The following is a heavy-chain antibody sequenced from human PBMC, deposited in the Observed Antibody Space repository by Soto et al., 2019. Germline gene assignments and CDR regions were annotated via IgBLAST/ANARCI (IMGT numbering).Heavy chain of an antibody. CDR1: GFTFSTYW. Sequence: EVQLVESGGGLVQPGGSLRLSCAASGFTFSTYWMTWVRQAPGKGLEWVANIKQDGSEYYYVGSLRGRFTISRDNAKNSLYLQMNSLRAEDTAVYYCARGAFPTWGSYPLDYWGQGTLVTVSS. CDR3: ARGAFPTWGSYPLDY. V-gene: IGHV3-7*04. CDR2: IKQDGSEY. D-gene: IGHD3-16*02. J-gene: IGHJ4*02.